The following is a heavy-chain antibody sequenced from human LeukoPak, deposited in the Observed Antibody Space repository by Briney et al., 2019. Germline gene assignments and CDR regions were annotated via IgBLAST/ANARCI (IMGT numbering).Heavy chain of an antibody. CDR3: AREAFSSGWYDY. CDR1: GGSFSGYY. J-gene: IGHJ4*02. V-gene: IGHV4-34*01. CDR2: INHSGST. Sequence: SETLSLTCAVYGGSFSGYYWSWIRQPPGKGLEWIGEINHSGSTNYNPSLKSRVTISVDTSKNQFSLKLSSVTAADTAVYYCAREAFSSGWYDYWGQGTLVTVSS. D-gene: IGHD6-19*01.